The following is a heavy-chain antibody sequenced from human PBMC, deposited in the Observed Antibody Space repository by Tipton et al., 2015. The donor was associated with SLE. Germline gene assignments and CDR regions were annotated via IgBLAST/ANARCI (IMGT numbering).Heavy chain of an antibody. CDR2: IRSQAYGGTS. CDR3: TRGSNYDFWSGYYSDY. D-gene: IGHD3-3*01. CDR1: GFTFGDYD. V-gene: IGHV3-49*03. J-gene: IGHJ4*02. Sequence: SLRLSCIGSGFTFGDYDMSWFRQAPGKGLEWVGFIRSQAYGGTSEDAASVKGRFTISRDDSKSIAYLQMNSLKTEDTAVYYCTRGSNYDFWSGYYSDYWGQGTLVTVSS.